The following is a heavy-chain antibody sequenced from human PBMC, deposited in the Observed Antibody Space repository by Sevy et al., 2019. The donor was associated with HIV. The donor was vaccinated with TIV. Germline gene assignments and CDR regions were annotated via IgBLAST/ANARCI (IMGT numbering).Heavy chain of an antibody. D-gene: IGHD6-19*01. CDR3: ASPRHSSGPNR. Sequence: GGSLRLSCAASGFTFSSYAMHWVRQAPGKGLEWVAVISYDGSNKYYADSMKGRFTISRDNSKNTLYLQMNSLRAEDTAVYYCASPRHSSGPNRGGQGTLVTVSS. CDR1: GFTFSSYA. CDR2: ISYDGSNK. V-gene: IGHV3-30-3*01. J-gene: IGHJ4*02.